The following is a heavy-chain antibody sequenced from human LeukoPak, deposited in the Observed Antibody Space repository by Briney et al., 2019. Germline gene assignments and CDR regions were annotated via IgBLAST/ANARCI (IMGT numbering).Heavy chain of an antibody. CDR2: INWNGGST. J-gene: IGHJ4*02. D-gene: IGHD2-15*01. V-gene: IGHV3-20*04. CDR3: ARAQLGYCSGGSCYNLDY. CDR1: GFTFDDYG. Sequence: PGGSLRLSCAASGFTFDDYGMSWVRQAPGKGLEWVSGINWNGGSTGYADSVKGRFTISRDNAKNSLYLQMNSLRAEDTALYYCARAQLGYCSGGSCYNLDYWGQGTLVTVSS.